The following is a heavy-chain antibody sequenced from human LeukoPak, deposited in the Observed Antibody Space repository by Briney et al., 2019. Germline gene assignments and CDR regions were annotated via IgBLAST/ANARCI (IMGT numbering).Heavy chain of an antibody. CDR1: GFTFGDYA. V-gene: IGHV3-49*04. CDR3: ARDRGYSYGHYFDY. D-gene: IGHD5-18*01. Sequence: GGSLRLSCTAPGFTFGDYAMTWVRQAPGKGLEWVGFIRSIAYGGTAGYAASVKGRFTISRLDFENVAYLQLNSLKTEDTAVYYCARDRGYSYGHYFDYWGQGTLVTVSS. CDR2: IRSIAYGGTA. J-gene: IGHJ4*02.